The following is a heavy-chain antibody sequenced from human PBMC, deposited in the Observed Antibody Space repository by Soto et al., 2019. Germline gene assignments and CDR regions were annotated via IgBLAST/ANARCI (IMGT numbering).Heavy chain of an antibody. J-gene: IGHJ6*02. D-gene: IGHD2-21*01. CDR3: AKDSGDLYYYYGMDV. Sequence: QVQLVESGGGVVQPGRSLRLSCAASGSTFSSYGMHWVRQAPGKGLEWVAVISYDGSNKYYADSVKGRFTISRDNSKNTLYLQMNSLRAEDTAVYYCAKDSGDLYYYYGMDVWGQGTTVTVSS. V-gene: IGHV3-30*18. CDR1: GSTFSSYG. CDR2: ISYDGSNK.